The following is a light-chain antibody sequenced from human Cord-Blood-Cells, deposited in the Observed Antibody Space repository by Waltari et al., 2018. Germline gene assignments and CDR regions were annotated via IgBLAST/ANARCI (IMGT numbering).Light chain of an antibody. CDR2: DVS. V-gene: IGLV2-14*03. J-gene: IGLJ2*01. CDR1: SSDVGGYNY. Sequence: QSALTQPASVSGSPGQSITISCTGTSSDVGGYNYVSWYQHHPGKAPKLMIYDVSNQPSGVSNRCSGSKSGNTASLTISGLQAEDEADYYCSSYTSSSTPLVVFGGGTKLTVL. CDR3: SSYTSSSTPLVV.